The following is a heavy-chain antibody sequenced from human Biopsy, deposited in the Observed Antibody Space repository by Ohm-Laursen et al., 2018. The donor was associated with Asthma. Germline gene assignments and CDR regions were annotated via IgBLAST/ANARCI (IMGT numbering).Heavy chain of an antibody. D-gene: IGHD3-22*01. CDR3: ARMITMIQAANYYSYAMDV. Sequence: SQTLSLTCAVSGDSINSGGYSWDWVRQPPRKGLEGIAYLFSSGATHYNPSLKSRVTISVDRSKRQFSLKVNSVTAADTAVYYCARMITMIQAANYYSYAMDVWGQGTTVTVSS. V-gene: IGHV4-30-2*01. CDR1: GDSINSGGYS. CDR2: LFSSGAT. J-gene: IGHJ6*02.